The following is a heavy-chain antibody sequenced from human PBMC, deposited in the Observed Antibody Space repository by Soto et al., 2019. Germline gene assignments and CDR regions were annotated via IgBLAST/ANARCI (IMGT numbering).Heavy chain of an antibody. CDR3: AKERADFLFSRLCIAAAGRLFYI. V-gene: IGHV3-30*18. Sequence: GGSLRLSCAASGFTFSSYGMHWVRQAPGKGLEWVAVISYDGSNKYYADSVKGRFTISRDNSKNTLYLQMNSLRAEDTAVYYCAKERADFLFSRLCIAAAGRLFYIWGQGTMVPVSS. CDR2: ISYDGSNK. J-gene: IGHJ3*02. D-gene: IGHD6-13*01. CDR1: GFTFSSYG.